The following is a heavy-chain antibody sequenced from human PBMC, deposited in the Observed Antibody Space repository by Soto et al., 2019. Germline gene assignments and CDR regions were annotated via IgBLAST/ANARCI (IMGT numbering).Heavy chain of an antibody. D-gene: IGHD1-7*01. V-gene: IGHV4-31*03. CDR1: GGSISSGGYY. CDR3: ARTDNWNSLDV. CDR2: IYYSGST. Sequence: SETLSLTCTVSGGSISSGGYYWSWIRQHPGKGLEWIGYIYYSGSTYYNPSLKSRVTISVDTSKNQFSLKLSSVTAADTAVYYCARTDNWNSLDVWGQGTTVTVSS. J-gene: IGHJ6*02.